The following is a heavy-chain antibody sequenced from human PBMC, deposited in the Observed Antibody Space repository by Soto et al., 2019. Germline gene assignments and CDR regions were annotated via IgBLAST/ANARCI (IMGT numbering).Heavy chain of an antibody. V-gene: IGHV3-21*06. J-gene: IGHJ4*02. CDR1: VFTFSSFS. CDR3: ARGLEKRLTTLRY. D-gene: IGHD4-4*01. CDR2: ISSSGSYI. Sequence: EVQLVESGGGLVKPGGSLRLSCAASVFTFSSFSMNWVRQAPGKGLEWVASISSSGSYIYYADSVKGRFTISRDNAKNSLDLQMNSLRVEDTAVYYCARGLEKRLTTLRYWGQGTLVTVSS.